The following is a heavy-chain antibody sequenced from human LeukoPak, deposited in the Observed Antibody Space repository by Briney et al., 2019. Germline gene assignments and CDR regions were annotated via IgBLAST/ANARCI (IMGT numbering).Heavy chain of an antibody. D-gene: IGHD1-26*01. CDR3: AREVGWTYWYFDL. J-gene: IGHJ2*01. Sequence: SETLSLTCTVSGGSISSGDYYWSWIHQPPGKGLEWIGYIYYSGSTYYNPSLKSRVTISVDTSKNQFSLKLSSVTAADTAVYYCAREVGWTYWYFDLWGRGTLVTVSS. CDR2: IYYSGST. V-gene: IGHV4-30-4*01. CDR1: GGSISSGDYY.